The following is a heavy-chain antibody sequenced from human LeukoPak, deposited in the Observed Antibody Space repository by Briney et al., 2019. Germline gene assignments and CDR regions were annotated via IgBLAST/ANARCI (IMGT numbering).Heavy chain of an antibody. CDR2: INHSGST. Sequence: SETLSLTCAVYGGSFGGYYWSWIRQPPGKGLEWIGEINHSGSTNYNPSPKSRVTISVDTSKNQFSLKLSSVTAADTAVYYCARAGYSSSWYVRFWFDPWGQGALVTVSS. D-gene: IGHD6-13*01. CDR1: GGSFGGYY. J-gene: IGHJ5*02. CDR3: ARAGYSSSWYVRFWFDP. V-gene: IGHV4-34*01.